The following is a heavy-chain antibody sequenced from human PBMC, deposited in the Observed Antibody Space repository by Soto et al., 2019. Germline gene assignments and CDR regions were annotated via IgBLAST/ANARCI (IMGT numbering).Heavy chain of an antibody. CDR3: AKDKGLELRGDAFDI. J-gene: IGHJ3*02. V-gene: IGHV3-23*01. CDR2: ISGSGGST. CDR1: GFTFSSYA. Sequence: GGSLRLSCAASGFTFSSYAMSWVRQAPGKGLEWVSAISGSGGSTYYADSVKGRFTISRDNSKNTLYLQMNSLRAEDTAVYYGAKDKGLELRGDAFDIWGQGTMVTVSS. D-gene: IGHD1-7*01.